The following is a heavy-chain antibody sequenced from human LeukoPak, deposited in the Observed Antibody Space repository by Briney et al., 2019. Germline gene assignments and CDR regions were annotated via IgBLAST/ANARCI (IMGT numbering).Heavy chain of an antibody. CDR2: INSDGSST. J-gene: IGHJ4*02. Sequence: GSLRLSCAASGSTFSSYWMHWVRQAPGKGLVWVSRINSDGSSTSYADSVKGRFTISRDNAKNTLYLQMNSLRAEDTAVYYCARDTNDFWSGYSKLPDYWGQGTLVTVSS. CDR1: GSTFSSYW. CDR3: ARDTNDFWSGYSKLPDY. V-gene: IGHV3-74*01. D-gene: IGHD3-3*01.